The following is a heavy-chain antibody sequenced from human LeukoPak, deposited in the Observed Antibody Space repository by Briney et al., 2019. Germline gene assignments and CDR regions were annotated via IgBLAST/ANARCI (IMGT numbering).Heavy chain of an antibody. CDR3: ARDXRXPSXXXXAXXX. J-gene: IGHJ4*02. CDR1: GFTFSSYW. Sequence: GGSLRLSCAASGFTFSSYWMHWVRQAPGKGLVWVSRINNDGRSANYADSVKGRFTISRDNAKNTLYLQMNSLRAEDTAVYYCARDXRXPSXXXXAXXXXXQG. CDR2: INNDGRSA. V-gene: IGHV3-74*01.